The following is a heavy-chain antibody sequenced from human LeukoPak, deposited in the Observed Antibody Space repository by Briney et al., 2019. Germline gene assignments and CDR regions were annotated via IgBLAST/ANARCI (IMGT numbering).Heavy chain of an antibody. CDR3: ARASGGSGSYSTQFYYYYYYMDV. V-gene: IGHV3-11*01. CDR1: GFTFSDYY. CDR2: ISSSGSTI. Sequence: GGSLRLSCAASGFTFSDYYMSWIRQAPGKGLEWVSYISSSGSTIYYADSVKGRFTISRDNAKNSLYLQMSSLRAEDTAVYYCARASGGSGSYSTQFYYYYYYMDVWGKGTTVTISS. D-gene: IGHD3-10*01. J-gene: IGHJ6*03.